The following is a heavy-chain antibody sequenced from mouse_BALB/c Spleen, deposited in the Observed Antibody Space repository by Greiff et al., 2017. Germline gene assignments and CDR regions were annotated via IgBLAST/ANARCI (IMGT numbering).Heavy chain of an antibody. D-gene: IGHD3-2*01. V-gene: IGHV5-12-2*01. CDR2: ISNGGGST. Sequence: DVKLVESGGGLVQPGGSLKLSCAASGFTFSSYTMSWVRQTPEKRLEWVAYISNGGGSTYYPDTVKGRFTISRDNAKNTLYLQMSSLKSEDTAMYYCARQRIDSSGYYFDYWGQGTTLTVSS. CDR3: ARQRIDSSGYYFDY. J-gene: IGHJ2*01. CDR1: GFTFSSYT.